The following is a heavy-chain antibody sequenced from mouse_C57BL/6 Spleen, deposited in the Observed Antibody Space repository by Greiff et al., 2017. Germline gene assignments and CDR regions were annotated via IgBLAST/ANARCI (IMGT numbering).Heavy chain of an antibody. D-gene: IGHD2-4*01. CDR2: ISYDGSN. V-gene: IGHV3-6*01. J-gene: IGHJ2*01. CDR1: GYSITSGYY. CDR3: ARGEPYYDYDVGYFDY. Sequence: ESGPGLVKPSQSLSLTCSVTGYSITSGYYWNWIRQFPGNKLEWMGYISYDGSNNYNPSLKNRISITRDTSKNQFFLKLNSVTTEDTATYYCARGEPYYDYDVGYFDYWGQGTTLTVSS.